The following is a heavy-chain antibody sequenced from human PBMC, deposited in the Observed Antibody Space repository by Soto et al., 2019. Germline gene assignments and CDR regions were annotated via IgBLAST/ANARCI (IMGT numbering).Heavy chain of an antibody. CDR1: GGSISSYY. J-gene: IGHJ6*02. Sequence: SETLSLTSTVSGGSISSYYWSWIRQPPGKGLEWIGYIYYSGSTNYNPSLKSRVTISVDTSKNQFSLKLSSVTAADTAVYYCARDHVVTGGYYGRDVWGQGTTVTVSS. D-gene: IGHD1-20*01. V-gene: IGHV4-59*01. CDR3: ARDHVVTGGYYGRDV. CDR2: IYYSGST.